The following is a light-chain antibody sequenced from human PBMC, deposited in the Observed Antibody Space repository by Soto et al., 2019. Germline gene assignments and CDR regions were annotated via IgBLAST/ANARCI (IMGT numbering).Light chain of an antibody. V-gene: IGKV1-39*01. Sequence: SGSLGDRVTITCRASQPISTFLNWYQKKTGRAPKLLIYGASALHSGVPSRFSGSGSGTDFTLTISSLRPEDFATYYCQHSYYTPWTFGQGTKVEIE. CDR1: QPISTF. J-gene: IGKJ1*01. CDR2: GAS. CDR3: QHSYYTPWT.